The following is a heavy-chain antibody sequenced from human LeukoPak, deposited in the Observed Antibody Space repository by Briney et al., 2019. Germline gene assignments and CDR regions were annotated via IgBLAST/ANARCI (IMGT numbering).Heavy chain of an antibody. V-gene: IGHV3-7*01. Sequence: GGSLRLSCAASGFTFSTYWMSWVRQAPGKGLEWVANIRQDGSEKWYVDSVKGRFTISRDNARNSLFLQMNNLRAEDTAVYYCAELGITMIGGVWGKGTTATISS. J-gene: IGHJ6*04. CDR3: AELGITMIGGV. CDR1: GFTFSTYW. D-gene: IGHD3-10*02. CDR2: IRQDGSEK.